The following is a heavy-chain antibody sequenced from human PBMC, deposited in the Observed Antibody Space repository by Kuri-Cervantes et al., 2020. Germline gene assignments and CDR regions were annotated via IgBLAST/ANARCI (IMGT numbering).Heavy chain of an antibody. Sequence: ASVKVSCKASGYTFTGYYMHWVRQAPGQGLEWMGIINPSGGSTSYAQKFQGRVTMTRDTSISTAYMELSRLRSDDTAVYYCATSLTQPRDCSSTSCYFDYWGQGTLVTVSS. CDR2: INPSGGST. D-gene: IGHD2-2*01. J-gene: IGHJ4*02. V-gene: IGHV1-46*01. CDR3: ATSLTQPRDCSSTSCYFDY. CDR1: GYTFTGYY.